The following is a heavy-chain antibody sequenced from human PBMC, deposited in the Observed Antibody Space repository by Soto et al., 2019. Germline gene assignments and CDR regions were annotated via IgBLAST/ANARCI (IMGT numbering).Heavy chain of an antibody. CDR1: GGSISSGGYY. CDR3: ARGPDDSISWYGGAWFDP. J-gene: IGHJ5*02. Sequence: SETLSLTCTVSGGSISSGGYYWSWIRQHPGKGLEWIGYIYYSGSTYYNPSLKSRVTISVDTSKNQFSLKLSSVTAADTAVYYCARGPDDSISWYGGAWFDPWGQGTLVTVSS. V-gene: IGHV4-31*03. D-gene: IGHD6-13*01. CDR2: IYYSGST.